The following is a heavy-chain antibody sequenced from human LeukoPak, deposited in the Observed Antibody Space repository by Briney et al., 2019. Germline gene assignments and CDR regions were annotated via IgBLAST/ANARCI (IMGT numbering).Heavy chain of an antibody. CDR1: GFTFSSYW. Sequence: QPGGSLRLSCAASGFTFSSYWMHWVRQAPGKGLVWVSRINSDGSSTSYADSVKGRFTISRDNAKNTLYLQMNSLRAEDTAVYYCASTAPYYYDSSGYGYWGQGTLVTVSS. CDR3: ASTAPYYYDSSGYGY. D-gene: IGHD3-22*01. J-gene: IGHJ4*02. V-gene: IGHV3-74*01. CDR2: INSDGSST.